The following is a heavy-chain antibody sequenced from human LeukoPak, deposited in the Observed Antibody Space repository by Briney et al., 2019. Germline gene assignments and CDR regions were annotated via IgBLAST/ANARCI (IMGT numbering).Heavy chain of an antibody. CDR3: ARALRSTGNWFDP. Sequence: GGSLRLSCAASGFTFSTYSMNWVRQAPGKGLEWVSYISASTSTMYYADSVKGRFTVSRDNAKNSLYLQMNSLRDDDTALYYCARALRSTGNWFDPWGQGTLVTVSS. J-gene: IGHJ5*02. CDR2: ISASTSTM. V-gene: IGHV3-48*02. D-gene: IGHD3-9*01. CDR1: GFTFSTYS.